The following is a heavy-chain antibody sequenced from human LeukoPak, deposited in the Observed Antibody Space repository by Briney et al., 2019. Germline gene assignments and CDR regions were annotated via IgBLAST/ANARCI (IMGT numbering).Heavy chain of an antibody. CDR3: VPYGSGSYPLVY. D-gene: IGHD3-10*01. CDR2: FDPEDGET. J-gene: IGHJ4*02. Sequence: ASVKVSCKVSGYTLTELSMHWVRQAPGKGLESMGGFDPEDGETIYAQKFQGRVTMTEDTSTDTAYMELSSLRSEDTAVYYCVPYGSGSYPLVYWRQGTLVTVSS. CDR1: GYTLTELS. V-gene: IGHV1-24*01.